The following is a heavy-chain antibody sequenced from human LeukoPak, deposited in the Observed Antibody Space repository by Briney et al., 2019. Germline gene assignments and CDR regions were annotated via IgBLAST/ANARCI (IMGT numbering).Heavy chain of an antibody. CDR3: ARERYYDSSGVALDY. Sequence: GGSLRLSCAASGFTFSSYIMNWVRQAPGKGLEWVSSISSSSSYIYYADSVKGRFTISRDNAKNSLYLQMNSLRAEDTAVYYCARERYYDSSGVALDYWGQGTLVTVSS. V-gene: IGHV3-21*01. CDR2: ISSSSSYI. J-gene: IGHJ4*02. D-gene: IGHD3-22*01. CDR1: GFTFSSYI.